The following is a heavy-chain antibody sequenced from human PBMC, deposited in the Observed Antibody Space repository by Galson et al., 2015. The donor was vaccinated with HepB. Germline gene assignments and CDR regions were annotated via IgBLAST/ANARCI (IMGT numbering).Heavy chain of an antibody. D-gene: IGHD3-10*01. V-gene: IGHV1-69*04. J-gene: IGHJ6*02. CDR1: GGTFSSYA. CDR3: ARDRELLGGMDV. Sequence: SVKVSCKASGGTFSSYAISWVRQAPGQGLEWMGRIIPILDIANYAQKFQGRVTITADKSTSTAYMELSSLRSEDTAVYYCARDRELLGGMDVWGQGTTVTVSS. CDR2: IIPILDIA.